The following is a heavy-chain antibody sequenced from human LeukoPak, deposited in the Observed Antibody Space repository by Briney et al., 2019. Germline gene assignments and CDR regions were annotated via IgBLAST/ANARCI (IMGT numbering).Heavy chain of an antibody. CDR3: ARDSGYCTTTNCFHPFDS. CDR1: GYTFTGYH. CDR2: IIPNSGAT. D-gene: IGHD2-2*01. V-gene: IGHV1-2*02. J-gene: IGHJ4*02. Sequence: GASVKVSCKASGYTFTGYHMHWVRQAPGQGLEWMGWIIPNSGATRFAQKFQGRVTMTRDTSISTAYMELSGLRSDDTAVYYCARDSGYCTTTNCFHPFDSWGQRTLVTVSS.